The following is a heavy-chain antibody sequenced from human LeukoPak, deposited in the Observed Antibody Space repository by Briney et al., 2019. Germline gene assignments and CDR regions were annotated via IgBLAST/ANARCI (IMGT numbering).Heavy chain of an antibody. J-gene: IGHJ5*02. CDR2: IKPDSGGT. Sequence: ASVKVSCKASGYTFTDYYLHWVRQAPGQGLEWKGWIKPDSGGTNYAQKFQGRVTMTGDTSISTAYMELSRLTSDDTAVYFCARVGSSWYMEYYFDPWGQGTLVTVSS. V-gene: IGHV1-2*02. D-gene: IGHD6-13*01. CDR1: GYTFTDYY. CDR3: ARVGSSWYMEYYFDP.